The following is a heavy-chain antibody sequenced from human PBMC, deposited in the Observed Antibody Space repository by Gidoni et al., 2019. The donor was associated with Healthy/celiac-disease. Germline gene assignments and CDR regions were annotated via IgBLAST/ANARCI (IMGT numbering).Heavy chain of an antibody. D-gene: IGHD3-10*01. J-gene: IGHJ5*02. CDR1: GFTFSSYG. CDR2: RWYDGSNK. V-gene: IGHV3-33*01. CDR3: ARDDSPFSRGIGDWFDP. Sequence: QVQLVESGGGVVQPGRSLRLSCAASGFTFSSYGMHWVRQAPGKGLEWVAVRWYDGSNKYYADSVKGRFTISRDNSKNTLYLQMNSLRAEDTAVYYCARDDSPFSRGIGDWFDPWGQGTLVTVSS.